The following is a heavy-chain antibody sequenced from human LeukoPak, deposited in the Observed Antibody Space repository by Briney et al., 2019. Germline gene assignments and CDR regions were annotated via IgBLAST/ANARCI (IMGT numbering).Heavy chain of an antibody. Sequence: GRSLRLSCAASGFTFDDCAMHWVRQAPGKGLEWVSGISWNSADKGYVDSVKGRFTISRDNAKNSLYLQMNSLRAEDTAVYYCARDGDDYGDYGLIMGSGMGVWGQGTTVTVSS. V-gene: IGHV3-9*01. J-gene: IGHJ6*02. D-gene: IGHD4-17*01. CDR1: GFTFDDCA. CDR2: ISWNSADK. CDR3: ARDGDDYGDYGLIMGSGMGV.